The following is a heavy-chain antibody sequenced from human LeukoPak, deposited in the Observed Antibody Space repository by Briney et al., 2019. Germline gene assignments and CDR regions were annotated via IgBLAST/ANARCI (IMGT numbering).Heavy chain of an antibody. V-gene: IGHV4-30-2*01. CDR1: GGSISSGGYS. J-gene: IGHJ4*02. CDR2: IYHSGST. CDR3: ARARSRGQYFDY. Sequence: SATLSLTCNVSGGSISSGGYSWGWIRQPPGKGLEWIGYIYHSGSTYYNQSLKSRVTISVDRSKDQFSLKLSSVTAADTAVYYCARARSRGQYFDYWGQGTLVTVSS. D-gene: IGHD1-14*01.